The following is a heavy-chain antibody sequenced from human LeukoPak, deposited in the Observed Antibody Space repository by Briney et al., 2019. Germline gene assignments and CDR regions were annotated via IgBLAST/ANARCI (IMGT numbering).Heavy chain of an antibody. Sequence: PGGSLRLSCAASGFTFSSYEMNWVRQAPGKGLEWAAYISSSGSTIYHADSMKGRFTISRDNAKNSLYLQLSSLRAEDTAVYFCARVDTAMPFGFDIWGQGTMVTVSS. CDR3: ARVDTAMPFGFDI. V-gene: IGHV3-48*03. D-gene: IGHD5-18*01. CDR2: ISSSGSTI. CDR1: GFTFSSYE. J-gene: IGHJ3*02.